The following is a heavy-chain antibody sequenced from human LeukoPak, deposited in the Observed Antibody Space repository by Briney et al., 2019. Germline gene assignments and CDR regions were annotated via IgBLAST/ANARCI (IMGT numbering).Heavy chain of an antibody. Sequence: GGSLRLSCAASGFTFSSYGMSWVRQAPGKGLEWVSTISGGGGSTYYSDSVKGRFTISRGNSKNTLYLQMNSLRAEDTAIYYCARENWVYNWKYDSSGSGINYWGQGTLVTVSS. J-gene: IGHJ4*02. D-gene: IGHD3-22*01. V-gene: IGHV3-23*01. CDR3: ARENWVYNWKYDSSGSGINY. CDR1: GFTFSSYG. CDR2: ISGGGGST.